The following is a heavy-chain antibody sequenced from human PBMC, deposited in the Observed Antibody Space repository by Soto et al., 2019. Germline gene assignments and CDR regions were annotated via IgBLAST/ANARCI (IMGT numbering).Heavy chain of an antibody. Sequence: SVKVSCKASGGTFSSYAISWVRQAPGQGLEWMGGIIPIFGTANYAQKFQGRVTITADKSTSTAYMELSSLRSEDTAVYYCARARSRDGYKRLDYWGQGTLVTVSS. CDR3: ARARSRDGYKRLDY. D-gene: IGHD5-12*01. J-gene: IGHJ4*02. V-gene: IGHV1-69*06. CDR1: GGTFSSYA. CDR2: IIPIFGTA.